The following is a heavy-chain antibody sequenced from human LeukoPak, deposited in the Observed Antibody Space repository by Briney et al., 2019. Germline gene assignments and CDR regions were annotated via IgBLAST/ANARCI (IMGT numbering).Heavy chain of an antibody. V-gene: IGHV4-59*01. CDR2: IYYRGST. Sequence: SETLSLTCTVSGGSISSYYWSWIRQPPGKGLEWIGYIYYRGSTNYNPSLKSRVTISVDTSKNQFSMKLSSVTAAETAVYYCARGEYSSSWYGSFDYWGQGTLVTVSS. D-gene: IGHD6-13*01. CDR3: ARGEYSSSWYGSFDY. CDR1: GGSISSYY. J-gene: IGHJ4*02.